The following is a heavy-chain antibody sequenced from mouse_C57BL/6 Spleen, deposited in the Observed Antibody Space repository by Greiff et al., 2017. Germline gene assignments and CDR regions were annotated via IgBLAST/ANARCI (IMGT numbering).Heavy chain of an antibody. Sequence: DVTLVESGGGLVKPGGSLRLSCAASGFTFSSYAMSWVRQTPEKRLEWVATISDGGSYTYYPDNVKGRFTISRDNAKNNLYLQMSHLKSEDTAMYYCADYYYAMDYWGQGTSVTVSS. J-gene: IGHJ4*01. CDR1: GFTFSSYA. CDR2: ISDGGSYT. V-gene: IGHV5-4*03. CDR3: ADYYYAMDY.